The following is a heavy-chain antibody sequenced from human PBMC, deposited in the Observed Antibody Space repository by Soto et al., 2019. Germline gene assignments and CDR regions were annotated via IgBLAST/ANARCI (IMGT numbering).Heavy chain of an antibody. CDR1: GFTFSSYA. CDR3: AKMGISTTSSFNN. D-gene: IGHD1-26*01. CDR2: ISSRGGSV. V-gene: IGHV3-23*01. J-gene: IGHJ4*02. Sequence: EVQLLEYGRDLGQPGGSQRLSCSASGFTFSSYAMGWVRQAPGKGLEWVSVISSRGGSVYYADSVKGRFTVSRDNSLNVLLLHMNKLRVEDTAVYYCAKMGISTTSSFNNWGQGILVTVSS.